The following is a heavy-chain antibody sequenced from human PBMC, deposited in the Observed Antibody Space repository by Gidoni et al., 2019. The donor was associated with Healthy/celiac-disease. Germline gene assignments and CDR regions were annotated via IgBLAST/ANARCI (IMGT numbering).Heavy chain of an antibody. CDR1: GGSFSGYY. CDR2: IDHSGST. J-gene: IGHJ5*02. CDR3: ARGSTSWFDP. Sequence: QVQLQQWGAGLLKPSETLSLTCAVYGGSFSGYYRSWIRQPPGKGLEWTGEIDHSGSTNYNPSLKSRVTISVDTSKSQFSLKLSSVTAADTAVYYCARGSTSWFDPWGQGTLVTVSS. D-gene: IGHD1-1*01. V-gene: IGHV4-34*01.